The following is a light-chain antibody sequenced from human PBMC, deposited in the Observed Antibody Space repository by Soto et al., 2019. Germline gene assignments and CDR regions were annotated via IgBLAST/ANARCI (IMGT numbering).Light chain of an antibody. Sequence: DIQMTQSPSTLSASVGDRVTITCRASQSISSWLAWYQQKPGKAPKLLIYKASSLGGGVPSRFSGSGSGTEFTLTISSLQPDDFATYYCQQYNSSPLTFGQGTKVEIK. V-gene: IGKV1-5*03. J-gene: IGKJ1*01. CDR3: QQYNSSPLT. CDR1: QSISSW. CDR2: KAS.